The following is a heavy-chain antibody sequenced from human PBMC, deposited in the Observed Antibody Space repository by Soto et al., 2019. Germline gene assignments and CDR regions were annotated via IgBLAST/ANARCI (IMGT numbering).Heavy chain of an antibody. J-gene: IGHJ5*02. V-gene: IGHV4-30-2*01. Sequence: TSETLSLTCAVSGGSISSGGYSWSWIRHPPGKGLEWIGYIYHSGSTYYNPSLKSRVTISVDRSKNQFSLKLTSVTAADTAVYYCVRDPAPWGQGTLVTVSS. CDR3: VRDPAP. CDR2: IYHSGST. CDR1: GGSISSGGYS.